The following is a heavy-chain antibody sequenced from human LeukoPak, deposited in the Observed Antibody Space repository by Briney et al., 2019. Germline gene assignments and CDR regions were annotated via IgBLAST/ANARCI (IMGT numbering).Heavy chain of an antibody. CDR1: GFTFSSYS. Sequence: GGSLRPSCAASGFTFSSYSMNWVRQAPGKGLEWVSSISSSSSYIYYADSVKGRFTISRDNAKNSLYLQMNSLRAEDTAVYYCAKYGDSSDYWGQGTLVTVSS. D-gene: IGHD4-17*01. J-gene: IGHJ4*02. V-gene: IGHV3-21*01. CDR2: ISSSSSYI. CDR3: AKYGDSSDY.